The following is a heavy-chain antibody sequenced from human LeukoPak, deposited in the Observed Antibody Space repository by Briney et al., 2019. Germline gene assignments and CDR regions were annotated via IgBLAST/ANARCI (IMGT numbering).Heavy chain of an antibody. J-gene: IGHJ3*02. CDR3: ARGVSGYYDSSGYQAWAFDI. CDR2: IYYSGST. Sequence: SETLSLTCTVSGGSISSYYGNWIRQPPGKGLEWIGYIYYSGSTNYNPSLKSRVTISVDTSKNQFSLKLSSVTAADTAVYYCARGVSGYYDSSGYQAWAFDIWGQGTMVTVSS. CDR1: GGSISSYY. V-gene: IGHV4-59*01. D-gene: IGHD3-22*01.